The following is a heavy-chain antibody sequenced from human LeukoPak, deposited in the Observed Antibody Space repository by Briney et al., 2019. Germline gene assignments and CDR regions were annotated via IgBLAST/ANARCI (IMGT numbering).Heavy chain of an antibody. CDR3: AKDVRIAVTWFDY. CDR1: GFTFSSYG. D-gene: IGHD6-19*01. Sequence: GGSLRLSCAASGFTFSSYGMHWVRQAPGKGLEWVAVISYDGSSKYYADSVKGRFTISGDNSKNTLYLQMNSLRAEDTAVYYCAKDVRIAVTWFDYWGQGTLVTVSS. J-gene: IGHJ4*02. V-gene: IGHV3-30*18. CDR2: ISYDGSSK.